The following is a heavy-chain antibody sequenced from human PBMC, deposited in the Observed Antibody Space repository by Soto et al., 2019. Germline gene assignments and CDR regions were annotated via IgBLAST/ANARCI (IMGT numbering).Heavy chain of an antibody. J-gene: IGHJ3*02. V-gene: IGHV3-48*01. CDR1: GFTFSSYS. Sequence: GGSLRLSCAASGFTFSSYSMNWVRQAPGKGLEWVSYISSSSSTIYYADSVKGRFTISRDNAKNTLYLQMNSLRAEDTAVYYCAKVLLVRYLDIWGQGTTVTV. D-gene: IGHD1-26*01. CDR2: ISSSSSTI. CDR3: AKVLLVRYLDI.